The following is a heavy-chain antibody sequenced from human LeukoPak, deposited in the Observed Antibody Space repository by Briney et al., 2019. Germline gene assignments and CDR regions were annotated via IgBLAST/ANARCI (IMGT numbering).Heavy chain of an antibody. D-gene: IGHD3-22*01. CDR1: GFTFSSFW. Sequence: GGSLRLSCAASGFTFSSFWMRWVRQAPGKGLVWVSRINSDGSSTNYADSVKGRFTISRDNAENILYLQMNSLRAEDTAVYYCARGVLLPSDYSFDSSGPPNYWGQGTLVTVSS. V-gene: IGHV3-74*01. J-gene: IGHJ4*02. CDR2: INSDGSST. CDR3: ARGVLLPSDYSFDSSGPPNY.